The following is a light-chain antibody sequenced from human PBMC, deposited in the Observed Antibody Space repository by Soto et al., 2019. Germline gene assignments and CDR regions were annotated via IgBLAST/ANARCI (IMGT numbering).Light chain of an antibody. CDR1: QSVSSY. J-gene: IGKJ5*01. CDR2: DAS. V-gene: IGKV3-11*01. CDR3: QQRSNWPEIT. Sequence: EIVLTQSPATLSLSPGERATLSCRASQSVSSYLAWYQQKPGQAPRLLIYDASNRATGIPARFSGSGSGTDCPLTISSLEYDDVAVYNCQQRSNWPEITCGQGTRMEI.